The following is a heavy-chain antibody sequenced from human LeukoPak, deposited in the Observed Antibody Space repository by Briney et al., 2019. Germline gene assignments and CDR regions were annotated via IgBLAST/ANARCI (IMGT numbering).Heavy chain of an antibody. D-gene: IGHD1-26*01. CDR1: GFTFSGSA. Sequence: GGSLRLSCAASGFTFSGSAMHWVRQASGKGLEWVGRIRSKANSYVTAYAASVKGRFTISRDDSKNTAYLQMNSLKTEDTAVYYCTRQDIVGATLLDYWGQGTLVTVSS. V-gene: IGHV3-73*01. CDR3: TRQDIVGATLLDY. J-gene: IGHJ4*02. CDR2: IRSKANSYVT.